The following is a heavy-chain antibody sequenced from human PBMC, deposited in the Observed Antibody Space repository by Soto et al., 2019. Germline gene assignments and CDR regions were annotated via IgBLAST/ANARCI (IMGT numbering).Heavy chain of an antibody. V-gene: IGHV3-30*18. J-gene: IGHJ6*03. CDR1: GFTFSSYG. Sequence: GGSLRLSCAASGFTFSSYGMHWVRQAPGKGLEWVAVISYDGSNKYYADSVKGRFTISRDNSKNTLYLQMNSLRAEDTAVYYCAKWGLFLYYYMDVWGQGTTVTVSS. D-gene: IGHD3-16*01. CDR3: AKWGLFLYYYMDV. CDR2: ISYDGSNK.